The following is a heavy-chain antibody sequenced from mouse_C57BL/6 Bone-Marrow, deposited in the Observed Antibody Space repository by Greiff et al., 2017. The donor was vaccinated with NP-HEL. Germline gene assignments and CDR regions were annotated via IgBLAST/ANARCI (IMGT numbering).Heavy chain of an antibody. V-gene: IGHV2-3*01. CDR1: GFSLTSYG. Sequence: VMLVESGPGLVAPSQSLSITCTVSGFSLTSYGVSWVRQPPGKGLEWLGVIWGDGSTNYPLALISSLSISKDNSKSQVFLKLNRLQTDDTATYYCLAYGSRGYAMDYWGQGTSVTVSS. J-gene: IGHJ4*01. CDR3: LAYGSRGYAMDY. CDR2: IWGDGST. D-gene: IGHD1-1*01.